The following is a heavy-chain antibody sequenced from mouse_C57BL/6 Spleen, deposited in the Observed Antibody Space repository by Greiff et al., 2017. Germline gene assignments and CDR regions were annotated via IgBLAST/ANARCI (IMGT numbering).Heavy chain of an antibody. J-gene: IGHJ4*01. D-gene: IGHD1-1*02. CDR2: IWSGGST. V-gene: IGHV2-2*01. Sequence: VQLQQSGPGLVQPSQSLSITCTVSGFSLTSYGVHWVRQSPGKGLEWLGVIWSGGSTDYNAAFISRLSISKDNSKSQVFFKMNSLQADDTAIYYCASYGFLYAMDYWGQGTSVTVSS. CDR3: ASYGFLYAMDY. CDR1: GFSLTSYG.